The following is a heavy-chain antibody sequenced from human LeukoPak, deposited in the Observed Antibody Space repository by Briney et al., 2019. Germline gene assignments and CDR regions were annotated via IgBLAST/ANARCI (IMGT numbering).Heavy chain of an antibody. V-gene: IGHV1-2*02. CDR2: INSNSGDT. D-gene: IGHD3-10*01. Sequence: ASVKVSCKASGYTFTGYYMHWVRQAPGQGLEWMGWINSNSGDTNYAQKFQGRVTMTRDTSISTAYMELSRLRSDDTAVYYCARDSGMVRGTVDYWGQGTLVTVSS. CDR1: GYTFTGYY. CDR3: ARDSGMVRGTVDY. J-gene: IGHJ4*02.